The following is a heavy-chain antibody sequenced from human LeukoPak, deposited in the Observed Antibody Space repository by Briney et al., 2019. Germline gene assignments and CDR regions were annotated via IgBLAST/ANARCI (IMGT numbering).Heavy chain of an antibody. Sequence: PGRSLRLSCAASVFTVSSYGMHWVRQAPGKGLEWAAVISYDGSNKYYADSVKGRFTISRDNSKNTLYLQMNSLRAEDTAVYYCARDKVRPVITVTTMVCDYWGQGALVTVSS. CDR1: VFTVSSYG. CDR3: ARDKVRPVITVTTMVCDY. CDR2: ISYDGSNK. V-gene: IGHV3-30*03. D-gene: IGHD4-17*01. J-gene: IGHJ4*02.